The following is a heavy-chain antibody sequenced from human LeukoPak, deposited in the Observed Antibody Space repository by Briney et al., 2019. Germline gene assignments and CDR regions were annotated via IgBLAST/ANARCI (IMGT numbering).Heavy chain of an antibody. CDR3: ARDDELNYYDSSGYRSPFGY. J-gene: IGHJ4*02. CDR2: INPNTGGT. D-gene: IGHD3-22*01. CDR1: GYTFTGYF. Sequence: GASVKVSCKASGYTFTGYFMHWVRQAPGQGLEWMGWINPNTGGTNFAQKFQGRVTMTRDTSITTAYMEVSSLRSEDTAVYYCARDDELNYYDSSGYRSPFGYWGQGTLVTVSS. V-gene: IGHV1-2*02.